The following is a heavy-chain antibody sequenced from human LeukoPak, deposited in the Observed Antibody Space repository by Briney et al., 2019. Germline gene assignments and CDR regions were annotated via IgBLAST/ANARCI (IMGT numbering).Heavy chain of an antibody. CDR2: ISSSGSTI. D-gene: IGHD6-13*01. J-gene: IGHJ3*02. Sequence: GGSLRLSCAASGFTFSSYEMNWVRQAPGKGLEWVSYISSSGSTIYYADSVKGRFTISRDNAKNSLYLQMNSLRAEDTAVYYCARDSIAAAVDAFDIWGQGTMVTVSS. CDR1: GFTFSSYE. CDR3: ARDSIAAAVDAFDI. V-gene: IGHV3-48*03.